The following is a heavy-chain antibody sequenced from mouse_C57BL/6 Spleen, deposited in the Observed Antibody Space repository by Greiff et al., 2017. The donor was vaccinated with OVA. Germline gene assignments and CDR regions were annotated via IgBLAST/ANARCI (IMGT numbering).Heavy chain of an antibody. CDR1: GFTFSDYG. Sequence: EVKLVESGGGLVKPGGSLKLSCAASGFTFSDYGMHWVRQAPEKGLEWVAYISSGSSTISYADTVKGRFTISRDNAKNTLFLQMTSLRSEDTAMYYCARMSFLYAMDYWGQGTSVTVSS. CDR2: ISSGSSTI. V-gene: IGHV5-17*01. CDR3: ARMSFLYAMDY. J-gene: IGHJ4*01.